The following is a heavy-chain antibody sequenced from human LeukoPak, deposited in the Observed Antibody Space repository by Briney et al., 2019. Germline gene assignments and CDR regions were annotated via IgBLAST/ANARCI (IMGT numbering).Heavy chain of an antibody. J-gene: IGHJ4*02. CDR1: GYTFENNG. CDR3: ARAGHAWNAYHDF. D-gene: IGHD1-1*01. Sequence: ASVKVSCKASGYTFENNGISWVRQAPGQGLEWMGWISAYTGNTNYAQNFQGRVTMTADTSASTASMELRNLRSDDTAVYYCARAGHAWNAYHDFWGQGTLVTVSS. CDR2: ISAYTGNT. V-gene: IGHV1-18*01.